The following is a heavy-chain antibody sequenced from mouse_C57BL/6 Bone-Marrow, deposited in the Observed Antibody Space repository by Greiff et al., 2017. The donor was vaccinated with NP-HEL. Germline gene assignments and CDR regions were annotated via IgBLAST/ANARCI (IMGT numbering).Heavy chain of an antibody. D-gene: IGHD2-5*01. J-gene: IGHJ3*01. CDR2: IYPGSGNT. V-gene: IGHV1-66*01. CDR1: GYSFTSYY. Sequence: QVQLQQSGPELVKPGASVKISCKASGYSFTSYYIHWVKQRPGQGLEWIGWIYPGSGNTKYNEKFKGKATLTADTSSSTAYMQLSSLTSEDSAVYYCARRGTYSNYGGKFAYWGQGTLVTVSA. CDR3: ARRGTYSNYGGKFAY.